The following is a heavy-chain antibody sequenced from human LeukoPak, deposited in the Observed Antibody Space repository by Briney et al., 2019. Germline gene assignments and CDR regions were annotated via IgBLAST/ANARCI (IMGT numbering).Heavy chain of an antibody. J-gene: IGHJ3*02. CDR2: IYFSGNT. CDR1: GGPLCRGDYP. D-gene: IGHD3-10*01. CDR3: ARDRGITMVRGVPAFDI. Sequence: PSETPSLPFSVSGGPLCRGDYPWSAIRQPPGKGLEWNGYIYFSGNTYDNPSLKSRVTISVDTSKNQFSLKLSSVTAADTAVYYCARDRGITMVRGVPAFDIWGQGTMVTVSS. V-gene: IGHV4-30-4*01.